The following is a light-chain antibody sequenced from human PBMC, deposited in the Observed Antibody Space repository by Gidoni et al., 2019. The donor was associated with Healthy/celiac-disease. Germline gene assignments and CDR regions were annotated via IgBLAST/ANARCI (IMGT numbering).Light chain of an antibody. J-gene: IGLJ2*01. V-gene: IGLV1-36*01. CDR2: YDD. CDR1: SSNIGNNA. CDR3: AAWDDSLNGLV. Sequence: SVSEAPRQRVTISCSGSSSNIGNNAVNWYHQLPGKAPKLLIYYDDLLPSGVSDRFSGSKSGTSASLASSGLQSEDEADYYCAAWDDSLNGLVFGGGTKLTVL.